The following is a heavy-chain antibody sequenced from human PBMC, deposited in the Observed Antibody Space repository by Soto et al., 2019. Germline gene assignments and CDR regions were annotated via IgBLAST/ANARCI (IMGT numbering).Heavy chain of an antibody. CDR3: AKDRRAGGNSAFYFDF. V-gene: IGHV3-23*01. D-gene: IGHD3-16*01. Sequence: GSLRLSCSASGFKFSNYAMSWVRQAPGKGLEWVSLISATGGGTYYADSVKGRFTISRDNSHNTLYLQVHSLTAEDTAVYYCAKDRRAGGNSAFYFDFWGQGAQVTVSS. CDR2: ISATGGGT. CDR1: GFKFSNYA. J-gene: IGHJ4*02.